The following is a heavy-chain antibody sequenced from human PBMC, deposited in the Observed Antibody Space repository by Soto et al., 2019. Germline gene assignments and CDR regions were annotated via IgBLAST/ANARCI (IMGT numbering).Heavy chain of an antibody. CDR1: GYAFTTYG. CDR2: ISAHNGNT. V-gene: IGHV1-18*01. CDR3: SRGRYGDY. Sequence: QVHLVQSGAEVKKPGASVKVSCQGSGYAFTTYGITWVRQAPGQGLEWMGWISAHNGNTNYAQKLQGRFTVTRDTSTCPAYMGLRSLRYGVTSFYFCSRGRYGDYWRQRALVTVSS. J-gene: IGHJ4*02. D-gene: IGHD1-1*01.